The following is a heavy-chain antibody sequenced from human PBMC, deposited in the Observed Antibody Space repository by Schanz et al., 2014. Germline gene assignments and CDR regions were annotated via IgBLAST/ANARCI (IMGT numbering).Heavy chain of an antibody. J-gene: IGHJ4*02. CDR1: GFTFGDYA. CDR3: ARGLIAAAGGAFDY. CDR2: INTGVNT. V-gene: IGHV3-23*01. Sequence: EMQLLESGGGLAQPGGSLRLSCAASGFTFGDYAMTWVRQAPGKGLEWVSAINTGVNTYYADSVRGRFTMSRDNSKNTLYLQMNSLRAGDAAVYYCARGLIAAAGGAFDYWGQGTLXAVSA. D-gene: IGHD6-13*01.